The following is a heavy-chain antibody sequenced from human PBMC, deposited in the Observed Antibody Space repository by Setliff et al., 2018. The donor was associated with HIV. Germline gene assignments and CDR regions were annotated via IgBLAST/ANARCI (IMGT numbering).Heavy chain of an antibody. V-gene: IGHV5-51*01. CDR2: IYPGDSDI. CDR3: ARAGRGGGSYWTFDY. D-gene: IGHD1-26*01. Sequence: GESLKISCKGSEYSFTNNWIGWVRQMPGKGLEWMGIIYPGDSDIRYSPSFQGQVTIQADKAISTAYLLSSSLKASDTGMYYCARAGRGGGSYWTFDYWGQGTLVTVSS. CDR1: EYSFTNNW. J-gene: IGHJ4*02.